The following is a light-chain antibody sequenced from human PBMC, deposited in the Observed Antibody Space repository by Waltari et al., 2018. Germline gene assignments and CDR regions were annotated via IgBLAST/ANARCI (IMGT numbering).Light chain of an antibody. CDR1: QSLLLRNGNNY. V-gene: IGKV2-28*01. CDR3: MQSIQTLLT. Sequence: IVVTPSPLSLPVSHGAPASISCRSSQSLLLRNGNNYSDCYLQKPGQSPQLLIYLGSNRASGVPDRFSGSGSGTDFTLRISRVEAEDVGGYYCMQSIQTLLTFGPGTKVEIK. CDR2: LGS. J-gene: IGKJ1*01.